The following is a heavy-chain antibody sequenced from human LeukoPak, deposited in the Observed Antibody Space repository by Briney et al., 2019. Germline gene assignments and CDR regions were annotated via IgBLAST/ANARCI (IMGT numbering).Heavy chain of an antibody. CDR3: ARGGYYGDYGY. V-gene: IGHV4-34*01. J-gene: IGHJ4*02. Sequence: PSETLSLTCAIYGGSFSGYYWSWIRQPPGKGLEWIGEINHSGSTYYNPSLKSRVTISVDTSKNQFSLKLSSVTAADTAVYYCARGGYYGDYGYWGQGTLVTVSS. CDR1: GGSFSGYY. D-gene: IGHD4-17*01. CDR2: INHSGST.